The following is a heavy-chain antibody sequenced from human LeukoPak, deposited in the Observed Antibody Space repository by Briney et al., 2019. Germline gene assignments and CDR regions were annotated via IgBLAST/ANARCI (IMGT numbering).Heavy chain of an antibody. CDR2: IIPIFGTA. V-gene: IGHV1-69*13. D-gene: IGHD3-16*01. CDR3: ARDLMGGAHSDY. CDR1: GYTFSSYA. J-gene: IGHJ4*02. Sequence: GASVKVSCKASGYTFSSYAISWVRQAPGQGLEWMGGIIPIFGTANYAQKFQGRVTITADESTSTAYMELSSLRSEDTAVYYCARDLMGGAHSDYRGQGTLVTVSS.